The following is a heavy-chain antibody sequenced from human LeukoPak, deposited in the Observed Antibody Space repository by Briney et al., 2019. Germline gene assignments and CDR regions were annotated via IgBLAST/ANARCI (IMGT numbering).Heavy chain of an antibody. D-gene: IGHD3-22*01. CDR2: IWGSNGRT. V-gene: IGHV3-23*01. J-gene: IGHJ5*01. Sequence: GGSLRLSCAASRFTFNAHAMSWVRQPPGKGLEWVSAIWGSNGRTHYADSLWGRFSISRDNSKNTLYLQMNSLRADDTAVYYCAKNVLHDGSVYYANYLDSWGHGTLVTVSS. CDR3: AKNVLHDGSVYYANYLDS. CDR1: RFTFNAHA.